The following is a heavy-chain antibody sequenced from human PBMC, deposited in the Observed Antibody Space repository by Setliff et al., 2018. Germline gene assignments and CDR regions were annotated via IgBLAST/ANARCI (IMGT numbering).Heavy chain of an antibody. CDR2: IYTSWST. J-gene: IGHJ4*02. V-gene: IGHV4-61*09. CDR3: ARRYGSGSYLHYFDY. CDR1: GDPMSSRRYY. D-gene: IGHD3-10*01. Sequence: PSETLSLTCTVSGDPMSSRRYYWAWIRQPAGKGLEWIGQIYTSWSTNYNPSLKSRVTISLDTSNNQFSLSLSSVTAADTAVYYCARRYGSGSYLHYFDYWGQGILVTVSS.